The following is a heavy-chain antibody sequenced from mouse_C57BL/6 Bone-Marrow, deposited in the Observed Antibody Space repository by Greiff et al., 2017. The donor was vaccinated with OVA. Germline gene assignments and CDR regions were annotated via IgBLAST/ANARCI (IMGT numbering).Heavy chain of an antibody. CDR1: GYTFTSYW. J-gene: IGHJ2*01. D-gene: IGHD1-1*01. V-gene: IGHV1-5*01. CDR3: TRCYYGSSLYFDY. Sequence: EVQLQESGTVLARPGASVKMSCKTSGYTFTSYWMHWVKQRPGQGLEWIGAIYPGNSDTSYNQKFKGKAKLTAVTSASTAYMELSSLTNEDYAVDYCTRCYYGSSLYFDYWGQGTTLTVSS. CDR2: IYPGNSDT.